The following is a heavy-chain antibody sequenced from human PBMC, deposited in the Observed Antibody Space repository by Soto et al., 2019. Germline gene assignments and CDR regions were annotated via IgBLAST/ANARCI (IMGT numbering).Heavy chain of an antibody. D-gene: IGHD1-1*01. J-gene: IGHJ6*02. CDR1: GGTFRNSA. V-gene: IGHV1-69*12. CDR2: IMPIFRTP. Sequence: QVQLEQFGAEVKKPGSSVKVSCKASGGTFRNSAISWVRQAPGQGLEWMGGIMPIFRTPDYAQKFQGRVTITADEATSTAYMELSGLRSDDTAVYFCARDNDRPQLGGNYYYILDVWGHGTTVTVSS. CDR3: ARDNDRPQLGGNYYYILDV.